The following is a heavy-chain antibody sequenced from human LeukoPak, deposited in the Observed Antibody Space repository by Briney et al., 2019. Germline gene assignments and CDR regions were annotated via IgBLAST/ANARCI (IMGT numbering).Heavy chain of an antibody. CDR3: ARVMRGATILPGVKGDAFDI. Sequence: PGGSLRLSCAASGFTFSSYAMHWVRQAPGKGLEWVAVISYDGSNKYYADSVKGRFTISRDNSKNTLYLQMNSLRAEDTAVYYCARVMRGATILPGVKGDAFDIWGQGTMVTVSS. J-gene: IGHJ3*02. CDR2: ISYDGSNK. V-gene: IGHV3-30-3*01. CDR1: GFTFSSYA. D-gene: IGHD1-26*01.